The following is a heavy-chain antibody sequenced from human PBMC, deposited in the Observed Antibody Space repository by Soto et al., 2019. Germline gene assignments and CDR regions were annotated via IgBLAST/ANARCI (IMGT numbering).Heavy chain of an antibody. CDR2: ISYSGST. Sequence: SETLSLTCTVSGDSMTTVGYYWTWIRQHPGQGLEWIGFISYSGSTYYSSSLKGRVAISADTSKNQFSLKLNSVTAADTAVYYCKRGDYWGQGTLVTVSS. CDR1: GDSMTTVGYY. V-gene: IGHV4-31*03. CDR3: KRGDY. J-gene: IGHJ4*02.